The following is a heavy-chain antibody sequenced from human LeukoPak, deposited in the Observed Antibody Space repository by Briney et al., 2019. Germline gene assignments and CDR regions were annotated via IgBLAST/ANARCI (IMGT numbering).Heavy chain of an antibody. D-gene: IGHD2-2*01. CDR2: MNPNSGNT. CDR3: ATYCSSTSCPYNWFDP. Sequence: ASVKVSCKASGYTFTSYDINWVRQATGQGLEWMGWMNPNSGNTGYAQKCQGRVTITRNTSISTAYMELSSLRSEDTAVYYCATYCSSTSCPYNWFDPWGQGTLVTVSS. CDR1: GYTFTSYD. J-gene: IGHJ5*02. V-gene: IGHV1-8*03.